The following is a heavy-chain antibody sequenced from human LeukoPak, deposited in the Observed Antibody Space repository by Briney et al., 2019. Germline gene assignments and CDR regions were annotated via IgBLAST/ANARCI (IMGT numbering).Heavy chain of an antibody. CDR2: IIPIFGTA. Sequence: GASVKVSCKASGGTFSSYAISWVRQAPGQGLEWMGGIIPIFGTANYAQKFQGGVTITADKSTSTAYMELSSPRSEDTAVYYCARGDNTYYDILTGYYIFDYWGQGTLVTVSS. CDR3: ARGDNTYYDILTGYYIFDY. CDR1: GGTFSSYA. D-gene: IGHD3-9*01. J-gene: IGHJ4*02. V-gene: IGHV1-69*06.